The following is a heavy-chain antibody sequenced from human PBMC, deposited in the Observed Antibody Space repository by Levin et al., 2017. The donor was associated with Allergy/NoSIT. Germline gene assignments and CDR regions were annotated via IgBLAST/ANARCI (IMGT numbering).Heavy chain of an antibody. V-gene: IGHV4-59*01. J-gene: IGHJ5*02. CDR3: ARALYSSGGGTDNWFDP. CDR1: GGSISSYY. CDR2: IYYSGST. Sequence: SETLSLTCTVSGGSISSYYWSWIRQPPGKGLEWIGYIYYSGSTNYNPSLKSRVTISVDTSKNQFSLKLSSVTAADTAVYYCARALYSSGGGTDNWFDPWGQGTLVTVSS. D-gene: IGHD6-19*01.